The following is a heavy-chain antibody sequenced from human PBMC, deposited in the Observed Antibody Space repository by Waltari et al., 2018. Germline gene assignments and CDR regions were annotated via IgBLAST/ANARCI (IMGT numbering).Heavy chain of an antibody. CDR1: GGSISSGSYY. Sequence: QVQLQESGPGLVKPSQTLSLTCTVSGGSISSGSYYWSWTRQPAGKGLEWIGRIYTSGSTNYNPSLKSRVTISVDTSKNQFSLKLSSVTAADTAVYYCARGGDYYDSSGYKHWGQGTLVTVSS. J-gene: IGHJ1*01. CDR2: IYTSGST. V-gene: IGHV4-61*02. CDR3: ARGGDYYDSSGYKH. D-gene: IGHD3-22*01.